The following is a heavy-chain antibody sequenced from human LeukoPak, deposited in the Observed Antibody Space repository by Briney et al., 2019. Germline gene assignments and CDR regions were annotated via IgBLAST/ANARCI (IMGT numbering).Heavy chain of an antibody. CDR1: GYTFTSYD. V-gene: IGHV1-8*03. Sequence: ASVKVSCKASGYTFTSYDINWVRQATGQGLERMGWMNPNSGNTGYAQKFQGRVTITRNTSISTAYMELSSLRSEDTAVYYCAKGGSGYYHGSYNWFDPWGQGTLVTVSS. CDR2: MNPNSGNT. D-gene: IGHD3-22*01. J-gene: IGHJ5*02. CDR3: AKGGSGYYHGSYNWFDP.